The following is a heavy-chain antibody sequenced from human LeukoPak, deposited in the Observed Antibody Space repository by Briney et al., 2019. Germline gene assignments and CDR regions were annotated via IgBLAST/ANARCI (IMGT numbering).Heavy chain of an antibody. Sequence: SETLSLTCAAYGGSFSGYYWSWIRQPPGKGLEWIGEINHSGSTNYNPSLKSRVTISVDTSKNQFSLKLSPVTAADTAVYYCARGEWLRSWFAYWGQGTLVTVSS. J-gene: IGHJ4*02. CDR2: INHSGST. CDR3: ARGEWLRSWFAY. CDR1: GGSFSGYY. V-gene: IGHV4-34*01. D-gene: IGHD5-12*01.